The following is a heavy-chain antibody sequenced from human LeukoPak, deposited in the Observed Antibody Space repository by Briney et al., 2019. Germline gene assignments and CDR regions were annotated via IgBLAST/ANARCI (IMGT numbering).Heavy chain of an antibody. CDR2: ISAYNGNT. CDR1: GYTFTGYY. J-gene: IGHJ4*02. D-gene: IGHD6-13*01. Sequence: ASVKVSCKASGYTFTGYYMHWVRQAPGQGLEWMGWISAYNGNTNYAQKLQGRVTMTTDTSTSTAYMELRSLRSDDTAVYYCARAILSSSWYYYFDYWGQGTLVTVSS. CDR3: ARAILSSSWYYYFDY. V-gene: IGHV1-18*04.